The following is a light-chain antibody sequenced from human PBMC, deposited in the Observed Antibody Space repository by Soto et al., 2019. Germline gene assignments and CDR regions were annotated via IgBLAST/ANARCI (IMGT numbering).Light chain of an antibody. J-gene: IGKJ1*01. CDR2: GAS. CDR1: QSVSSSY. Sequence: EILFTQSPGTLSFSPGERATLSCRASQSVSSSYLAWYQQKPGQAPRLLIYGASSRATDIPDRFSGSGSGTDFTLTISRLEPEDFAVYYCQQYDSSPKTLGQGTKVDIK. V-gene: IGKV3-20*01. CDR3: QQYDSSPKT.